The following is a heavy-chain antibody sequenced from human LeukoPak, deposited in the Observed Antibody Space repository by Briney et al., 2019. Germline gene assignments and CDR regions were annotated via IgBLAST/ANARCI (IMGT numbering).Heavy chain of an antibody. Sequence: GGSLRLSCAASGFTFSSYGMHWVRQAPGKGLEWVAVISYDGSNKYYADSVKGRFTISRDNSKNTLYLQMNSLRAEDTAVYYCAKDNYDSSGFDYWGQGTLVTVSS. V-gene: IGHV3-30*18. CDR3: AKDNYDSSGFDY. D-gene: IGHD3-22*01. J-gene: IGHJ4*02. CDR1: GFTFSSYG. CDR2: ISYDGSNK.